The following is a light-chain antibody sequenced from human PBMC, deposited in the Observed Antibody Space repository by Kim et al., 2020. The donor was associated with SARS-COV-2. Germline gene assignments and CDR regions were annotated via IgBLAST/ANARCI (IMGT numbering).Light chain of an antibody. Sequence: QSLTIACTGTSTDIGADKDVPWYQQHPGQAPKLLIYGTNDRPSGVSDRFSGSKSGNTASLAISGLQAEDEADYHCRSYATSGTHWIFGGGTKLTVL. V-gene: IGLV2-14*04. CDR3: RSYATSGTHWI. CDR2: GTN. J-gene: IGLJ2*01. CDR1: STDIGADKD.